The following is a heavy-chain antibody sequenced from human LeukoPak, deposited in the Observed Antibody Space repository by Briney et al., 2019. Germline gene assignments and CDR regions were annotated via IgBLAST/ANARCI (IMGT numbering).Heavy chain of an antibody. CDR3: ARGQRAHVEWYYYMDV. V-gene: IGHV3-30*14. Sequence: GGSLRLSCAASGFTFSSYAIHWVRQAPGKGLEWVAVISYDGSNKYYADSVKGRFTISRDISKNTLYLQMNSLRADDTAVYYCARGQRAHVEWYYYMDVWGKGTTVTVSS. CDR2: ISYDGSNK. D-gene: IGHD1-26*01. CDR1: GFTFSSYA. J-gene: IGHJ6*03.